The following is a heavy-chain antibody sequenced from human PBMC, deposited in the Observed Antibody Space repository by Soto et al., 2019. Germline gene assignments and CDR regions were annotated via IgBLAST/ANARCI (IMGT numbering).Heavy chain of an antibody. V-gene: IGHV3-33*05. J-gene: IGHJ4*02. CDR2: TSYDGSNN. CDR3: ARWGTTWGLDV. Sequence: QVQLVESGGGVVQPGTSLRLSCVGSGFTFRSYVIHWVRQAPGKGLEWVALTSYDGSNNFYGDSVKGRFTISIHNSRNTVELQMDSLIFEDTALYYCARWGTTWGLDVWGQGTLVSVSS. D-gene: IGHD3-16*01. CDR1: GFTFRSYV.